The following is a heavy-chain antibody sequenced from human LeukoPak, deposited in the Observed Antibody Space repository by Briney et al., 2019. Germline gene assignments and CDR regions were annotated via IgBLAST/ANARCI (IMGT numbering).Heavy chain of an antibody. CDR3: ARARISSSTNSFDY. CDR2: IIPIFGTA. Sequence: ASVKVSCKASGGTFSSYAISWVRQAPGQGLEWMGGIIPIFGTANYAQKFQGRVTITTDESTSTAYMELSRLRSDDTAVYYCARARISSSTNSFDYWGQGTLVTVSS. D-gene: IGHD6-13*01. J-gene: IGHJ4*02. CDR1: GGTFSSYA. V-gene: IGHV1-69*05.